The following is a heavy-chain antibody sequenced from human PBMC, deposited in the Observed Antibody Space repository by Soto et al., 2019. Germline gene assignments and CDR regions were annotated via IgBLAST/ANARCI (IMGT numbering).Heavy chain of an antibody. CDR1: GGSISSYY. J-gene: IGHJ4*02. V-gene: IGHV4-59*08. CDR2: IYYSGGT. D-gene: IGHD1-26*01. Sequence: QVQLQESGPGLVKPSETLSLTCTVSGGSISSYYWSWIRQPPGKGLEWIGYIYYSGGTNYNPSLTSRAPISVDSPKHPFSLQLRSVTAAHTAGYYCARRYGGNLDYWGQGTLVTVSS. CDR3: ARRYGGNLDY.